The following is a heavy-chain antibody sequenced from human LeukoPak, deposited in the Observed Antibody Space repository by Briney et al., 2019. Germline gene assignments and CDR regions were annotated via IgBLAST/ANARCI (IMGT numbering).Heavy chain of an antibody. CDR3: ASSTGGVIVAGIDY. CDR2: INHSGST. J-gene: IGHJ4*02. Sequence: KPSETLSLTCAVYGGSFSGYYWSWIRQPPGKRLEWIGEINHSGSTNYNPSLKSRVTISVDTSKNQFSLKLSSVTAADTAVYYCASSTGGVIVAGIDYWGQGTLVTVSS. V-gene: IGHV4-34*01. CDR1: GGSFSGYY. D-gene: IGHD3-16*02.